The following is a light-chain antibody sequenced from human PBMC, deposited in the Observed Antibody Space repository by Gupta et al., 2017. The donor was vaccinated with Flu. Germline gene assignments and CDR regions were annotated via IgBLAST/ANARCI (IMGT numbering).Light chain of an antibody. J-gene: IGLJ3*02. Sequence: QSALTQPASVSGSPGQSITISCTGTSSGIGNTILVSWYQHHPGKAPKLMICEGSKRPSGVSERFSGSKSGNTASLTISGLQAEDEADYYCCSYAGSNNVWVFGGGTKLTVL. CDR1: SSGIGNTIL. CDR2: EGS. CDR3: CSYAGSNNVWV. V-gene: IGLV2-23*01.